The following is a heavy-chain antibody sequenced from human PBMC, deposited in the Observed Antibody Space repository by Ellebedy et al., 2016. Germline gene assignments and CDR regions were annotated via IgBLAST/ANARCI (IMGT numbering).Heavy chain of an antibody. Sequence: GGSLRLSCAASGFTFCNCCMSWVRQGPGKGLEWVANIKQDGSEKYYVGSVKGRFTISRDNAENSLYLQMNSLRAEDAAVYYCARFSGSRHTIDYWGQGTLVTVSS. CDR1: GFTFCNCC. J-gene: IGHJ4*02. D-gene: IGHD1-26*01. CDR3: ARFSGSRHTIDY. CDR2: IKQDGSEK. V-gene: IGHV3-7*01.